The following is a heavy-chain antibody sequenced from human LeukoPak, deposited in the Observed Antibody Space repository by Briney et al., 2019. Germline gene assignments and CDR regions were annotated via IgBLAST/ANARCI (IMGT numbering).Heavy chain of an antibody. Sequence: PGGSLGLSCAASGFTFSTYWMSWVRQAPGKGLELVANIKQDGSEKYYVDSVKGRFTISRDNNAKNSLYLQLNSLRADDTAVYYCARNQRRLDYWGQGALVTVSS. D-gene: IGHD1-14*01. CDR1: GFTFSTYW. CDR2: IKQDGSEK. V-gene: IGHV3-7*01. CDR3: ARNQRRLDY. J-gene: IGHJ4*02.